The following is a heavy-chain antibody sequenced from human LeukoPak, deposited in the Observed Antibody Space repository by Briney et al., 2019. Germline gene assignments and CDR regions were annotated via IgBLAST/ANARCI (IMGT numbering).Heavy chain of an antibody. CDR3: ARGRPTGALDY. CDR1: GFTFDDYA. D-gene: IGHD7-27*01. CDR2: ISWNSGSI. J-gene: IGHJ4*02. V-gene: IGHV3-9*01. Sequence: GRSLRLSCAASGFTFDDYAMHWVRQAPGKGLEWVSGISWNSGSIGYADSVKGRFTISRDNAKNSLYLQMNSLRAEDTALYYCARGRPTGALDYWGQGTLVTVSS.